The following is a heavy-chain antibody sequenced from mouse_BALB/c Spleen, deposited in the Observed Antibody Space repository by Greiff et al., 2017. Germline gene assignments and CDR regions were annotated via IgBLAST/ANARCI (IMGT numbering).Heavy chain of an antibody. CDR2: INPGSGGT. Sequence: QVQLQQSGAELVRPGTSVKVSCKASGYAFTNYLIEWVKQRPGQGLEWIGVINPGSGGTNYNEKFKGKATLTADKSSSTAYMQLSSLTSDDSAVYFCARAYYGYDGVAYWGQGTLVTVSA. V-gene: IGHV1-54*03. J-gene: IGHJ3*01. CDR3: ARAYYGYDGVAY. CDR1: GYAFTNYL. D-gene: IGHD2-9*01.